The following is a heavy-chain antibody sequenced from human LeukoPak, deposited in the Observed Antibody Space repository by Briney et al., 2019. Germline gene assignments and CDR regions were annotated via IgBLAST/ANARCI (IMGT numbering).Heavy chain of an antibody. CDR1: GFTFSSYA. CDR3: AKGYDILTGYYPSYFDY. CDR2: ISGSGGST. Sequence: GGSLRLSCAASGFTFSSYAMSWVRQAPGKGLEWVSAISGSGGSTYYADSVKGWFTISRDNSKNTLYLQMNSLRAEDTAVYYCAKGYDILTGYYPSYFDYWGQGTLVTVSS. D-gene: IGHD3-9*01. V-gene: IGHV3-23*01. J-gene: IGHJ4*02.